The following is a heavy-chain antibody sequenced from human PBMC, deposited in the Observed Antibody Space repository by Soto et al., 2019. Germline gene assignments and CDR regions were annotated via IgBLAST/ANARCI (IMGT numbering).Heavy chain of an antibody. CDR3: ARDSSSYYYYYYGMDV. V-gene: IGHV4-31*03. CDR1: GGSISSGGYY. J-gene: IGHJ6*02. Sequence: SETLSFTCTVSGGSISSGGYYWSWIRQHPGKGLEWIGYIYYSGSTYYNPSLKSRVTISVDTSKNQFSLKLSSVTAADTAVYYCARDSSSYYYYYYGMDVWGQGTTVTVSS. CDR2: IYYSGST. D-gene: IGHD6-13*01.